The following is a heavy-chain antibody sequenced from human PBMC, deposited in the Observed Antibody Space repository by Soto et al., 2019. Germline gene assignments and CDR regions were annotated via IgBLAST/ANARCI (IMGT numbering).Heavy chain of an antibody. CDR3: ASHYASSGYHDN. J-gene: IGHJ4*02. D-gene: IGHD3-22*01. Sequence: SETLSLTCTVSDGSISSGDYYWSWIRQPPGKGLEWIGYIYYSGSTYYNPSLKSRVTISVDTSKNQFSLKLSSVTAAETAVYYSASHYASSGYHDNWGQGTLVTVSS. CDR2: IYYSGST. V-gene: IGHV4-30-4*01. CDR1: DGSISSGDYY.